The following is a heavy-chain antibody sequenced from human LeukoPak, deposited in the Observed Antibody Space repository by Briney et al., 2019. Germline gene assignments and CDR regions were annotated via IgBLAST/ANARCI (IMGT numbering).Heavy chain of an antibody. J-gene: IGHJ5*02. Sequence: SQTLSLTCAISGDSVSSNSAAWNWIRQSPSRGLEWLGRTYYRSKWYNDYAVSVKSRITINPDTSKNQFSLQLSSVTAADTAVYYCARDPSSGWYWFDPWGQGTLVTVSS. CDR1: GDSVSSNSAA. V-gene: IGHV6-1*01. CDR3: ARDPSSGWYWFDP. CDR2: TYYRSKWYN. D-gene: IGHD6-19*01.